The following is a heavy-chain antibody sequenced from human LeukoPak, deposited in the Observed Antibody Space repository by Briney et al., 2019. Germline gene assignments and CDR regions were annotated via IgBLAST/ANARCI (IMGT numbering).Heavy chain of an antibody. D-gene: IGHD3-10*01. V-gene: IGHV1-2*02. J-gene: IGHJ4*02. CDR2: INPDSGGT. CDR3: ARGGDSSGSYYNAEGDY. Sequence: ASVKVSCKASGYTFTGYYMNWVRQAPGQGLEWMGWINPDSGGTNFAENFQGRVTMTRDTSISTAYMELSSLRSDDTAVYYCARGGDSSGSYYNAEGDYWGQGTLVTVSS. CDR1: GYTFTGYY.